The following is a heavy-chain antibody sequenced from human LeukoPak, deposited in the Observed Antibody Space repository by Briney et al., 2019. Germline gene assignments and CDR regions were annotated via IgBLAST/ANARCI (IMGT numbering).Heavy chain of an antibody. CDR2: LNNDGSST. V-gene: IGHV3-74*01. J-gene: IGHJ3*02. CDR3: ARIAWDAFDI. D-gene: IGHD2-15*01. Sequence: GGSLRLSCAASGFTFSSYWMHWVRQAPGKGLGWVSRLNNDGSSTNYADSVKGRFTISRDNAKNTLYLQMNSLRAEDTAVYYCARIAWDAFDIWGQGTMVTVSS. CDR1: GFTFSSYW.